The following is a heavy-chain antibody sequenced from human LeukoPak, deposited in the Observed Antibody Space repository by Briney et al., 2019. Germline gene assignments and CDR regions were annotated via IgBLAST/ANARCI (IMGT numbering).Heavy chain of an antibody. CDR1: GGSISSYY. V-gene: IGHV4-4*07. CDR2: IYNTGSA. J-gene: IGHJ5*02. D-gene: IGHD6-13*01. Sequence: PSETLSLTCTVSGGSISSYYWSWIRQPPGKGLEWIGRIYNTGSANYSPSLKSRVTMSIDTSKSRISLQLTSVTAADTAVYYCAKNRVAAAGTTFATWGQGTLVTVSS. CDR3: AKNRVAAAGTTFAT.